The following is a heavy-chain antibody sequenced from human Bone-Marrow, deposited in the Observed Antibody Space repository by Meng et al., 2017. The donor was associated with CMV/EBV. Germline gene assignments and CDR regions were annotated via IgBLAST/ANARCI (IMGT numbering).Heavy chain of an antibody. CDR1: GFTFSSYW. D-gene: IGHD2-15*01. V-gene: IGHV3-74*01. CDR3: ARDMGPVVVLDAFDI. J-gene: IGHJ3*02. Sequence: GESLKISCAASGFTFSSYWMHWVRQAPGKGLVWVSRINTDGSGTSYADSVKGRFTISRDNAKNTLYLQMNSLRAEDTAVYYCARDMGPVVVLDAFDIWGQGTMVTVSS. CDR2: INTDGSGT.